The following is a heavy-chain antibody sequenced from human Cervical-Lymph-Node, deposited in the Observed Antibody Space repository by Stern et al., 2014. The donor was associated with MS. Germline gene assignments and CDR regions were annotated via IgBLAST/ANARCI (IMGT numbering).Heavy chain of an antibody. J-gene: IGHJ4*02. Sequence: QVQLQESGPGLVKPSETLSLTCTVSGGSISSSSYYWGWIRQPPGKGLEWIGSIYYSGSTYYNPSLKSRVTISVDTSKNQFSLKLSSVTAADTAVYYCARQNLNTVTHGCFDYWGQGTLVTVSS. D-gene: IGHD4-17*01. CDR3: ARQNLNTVTHGCFDY. V-gene: IGHV4-39*01. CDR1: GGSISSSSYY. CDR2: IYYSGST.